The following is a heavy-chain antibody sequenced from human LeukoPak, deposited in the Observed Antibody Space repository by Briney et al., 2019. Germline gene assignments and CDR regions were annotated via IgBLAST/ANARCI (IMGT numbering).Heavy chain of an antibody. D-gene: IGHD6-13*01. Sequence: GASVKVSCKASGYTFTGYYMHWVRQAPGQGLEWMGIINPSGGSTSYAQKFQGRVTMTRDMSTSTVYMELSSLRSEDTAVYYCAREASGVAAAGSADYWGQGTLVTVSS. CDR1: GYTFTGYY. CDR2: INPSGGST. CDR3: AREASGVAAAGSADY. J-gene: IGHJ4*02. V-gene: IGHV1-46*01.